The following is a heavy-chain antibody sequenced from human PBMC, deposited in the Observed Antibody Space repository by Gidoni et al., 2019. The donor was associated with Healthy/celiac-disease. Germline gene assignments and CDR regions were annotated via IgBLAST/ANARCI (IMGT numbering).Heavy chain of an antibody. Sequence: QVQLVQSGAEVKKPGASVKVSCKASGYTFTSYGISWVRQAPGQGLEWMGWISAYNGNTNYAQKLQGRVTMTTDTSTSTAYMELRSLRSDDTAVYYCARDWPPLYGSGSYYKGRNWFDPWGQGTLVTVSS. D-gene: IGHD3-10*01. CDR3: ARDWPPLYGSGSYYKGRNWFDP. V-gene: IGHV1-18*01. CDR1: GYTFTSYG. J-gene: IGHJ5*02. CDR2: ISAYNGNT.